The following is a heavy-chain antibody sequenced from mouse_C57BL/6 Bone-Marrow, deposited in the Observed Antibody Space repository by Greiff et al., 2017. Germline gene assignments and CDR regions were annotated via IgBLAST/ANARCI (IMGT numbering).Heavy chain of an antibody. D-gene: IGHD1-1*01. J-gene: IGHJ4*01. CDR1: GYTFTSYG. Sequence: VKVVESGAELARPGASVKLSCKASGYTFTSYGISWVKQRTGQGLEWIGEIYPRSGNTYYNEKFKGKATLTADKSSSTAYMELRSLTSEDSAVYFCAKRGLFITTVVATYYYAMDYWGQGTSVTVSS. CDR3: AKRGLFITTVVATYYYAMDY. V-gene: IGHV1-81*01. CDR2: IYPRSGNT.